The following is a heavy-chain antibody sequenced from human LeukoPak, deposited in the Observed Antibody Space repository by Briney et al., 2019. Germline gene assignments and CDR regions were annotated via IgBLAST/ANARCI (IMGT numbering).Heavy chain of an antibody. D-gene: IGHD3-10*01. CDR3: ARGQNYYGSGSQTFDI. J-gene: IGHJ3*02. CDR1: GFTFDDYG. V-gene: IGHV3-20*04. Sequence: GGSLRLSCAASGFTFDDYGMSWVRQAPGKGLEWVSGINWNGGSTGYADSVEGRFTISRDNAKNSLYLQVSSLRAEDTAWYYCARGQNYYGSGSQTFDIWGQGTMVTVSS. CDR2: INWNGGST.